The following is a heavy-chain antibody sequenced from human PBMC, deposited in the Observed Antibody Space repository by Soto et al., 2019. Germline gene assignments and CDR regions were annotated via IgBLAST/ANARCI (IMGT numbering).Heavy chain of an antibody. CDR1: GGSVRSGNHF. V-gene: IGHV4-61*01. J-gene: IGHJ6*02. Sequence: LSLTCSVSGGSVRSGNHFWNWIRQPPGRGLEWLGYMYYTGVTNYNPSLKSRVSMSVDTSKDQFSLTLTSLTAADTAVYYCARGGEPLGYYGLDVWGQGTTVTVSS. CDR2: MYYTGVT. CDR3: ARGGEPLGYYGLDV.